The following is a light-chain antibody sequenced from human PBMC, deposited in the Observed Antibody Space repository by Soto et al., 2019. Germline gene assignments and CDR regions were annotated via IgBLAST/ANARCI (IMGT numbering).Light chain of an antibody. CDR3: QQRSNWPLWT. J-gene: IGKJ1*01. Sequence: EVVLTQSPDTLSLSPGETATLSCRASQTVDRYVAWYQQKVGQAPRLLIYDAYTRATGVGARFSGSGSGTDFTLTISSLEPEDFAVYYCQQRSNWPLWTFGQGTKVEIK. CDR1: QTVDRY. V-gene: IGKV3-11*01. CDR2: DAY.